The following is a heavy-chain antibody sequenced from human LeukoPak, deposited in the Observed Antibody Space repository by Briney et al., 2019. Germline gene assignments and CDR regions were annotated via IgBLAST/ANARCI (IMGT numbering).Heavy chain of an antibody. V-gene: IGHV4-59*01. D-gene: IGHD4-11*01. J-gene: IGHJ4*02. CDR3: ARNGNYEYYFDY. CDR2: IYYSGST. Sequence: SETLSLTCTVSGGSISSYYWSWIRQPPGKGLEWIGFIYYSGSTNYNPSLKSRVTISVDTSKNQFSLKLSSVTAADTAVYYCARNGNYEYYFDYWGQGTLVTVSS. CDR1: GGSISSYY.